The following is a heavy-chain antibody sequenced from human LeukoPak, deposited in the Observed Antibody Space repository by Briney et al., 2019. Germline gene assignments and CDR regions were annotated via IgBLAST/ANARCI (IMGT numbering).Heavy chain of an antibody. Sequence: PSETLSLTCTVSGGSISSYYWSWIRQPPGKGLEWIGYIYYSGSTNYNPSLKGRVTISVDTSKNQFSLKLSSVTAADTAVYYCARTAQEVFDYWGQGTLVTVSS. CDR1: GGSISSYY. J-gene: IGHJ4*02. CDR2: IYYSGST. V-gene: IGHV4-59*01. CDR3: ARTAQEVFDY.